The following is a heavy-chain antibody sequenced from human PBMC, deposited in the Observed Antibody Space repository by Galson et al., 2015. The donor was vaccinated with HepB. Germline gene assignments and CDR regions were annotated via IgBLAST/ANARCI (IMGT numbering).Heavy chain of an antibody. J-gene: IGHJ4*02. CDR1: GFSLRGYW. V-gene: IGHV3-74*01. D-gene: IGHD3-16*01. Sequence: SLRLSCAASGFSLRGYWMNWVRQPPGEGLIWVAHTNPDGSDILYAEAGKGRFTVSRDNAKNTLFLQMSSLTSADTGVYHCVRDGAGAVPYAFWGQGALVTVSS. CDR2: TNPDGSDI. CDR3: VRDGAGAVPYAF.